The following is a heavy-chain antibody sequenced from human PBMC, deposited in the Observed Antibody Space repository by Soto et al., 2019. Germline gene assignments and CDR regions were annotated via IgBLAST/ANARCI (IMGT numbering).Heavy chain of an antibody. CDR3: AAEVYYDSSGTVLGDY. CDR1: GFTFTSSA. V-gene: IGHV1-58*02. Sequence: ASVKVSCKASGFTFTSSAMQWVRQARGQRLEWIGWIVVGSGNTNFAQKFQERVTITRDMSTSTAYMELSSLRSEDTALYYCAAEVYYDSSGTVLGDYWGQGTLVTVSS. J-gene: IGHJ4*02. CDR2: IVVGSGNT. D-gene: IGHD3-22*01.